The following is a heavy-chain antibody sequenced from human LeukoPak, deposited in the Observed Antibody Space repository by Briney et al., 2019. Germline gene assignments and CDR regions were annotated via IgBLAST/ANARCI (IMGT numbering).Heavy chain of an antibody. D-gene: IGHD1-26*01. CDR3: AKDLFVRIVGATVLDF. CDR1: GATFSSYA. V-gene: IGHV1-69*13. CDR2: IIPIFGTA. Sequence: GASVKLSCNGSGATFSSYAISWVRQAPAQGLEWMGGIIPIFGTANYAQKFQGRVTITADESTSTAYMELSSLRSEDTAVYYCAKDLFVRIVGATVLDFWGQGTLVTVSS. J-gene: IGHJ4*02.